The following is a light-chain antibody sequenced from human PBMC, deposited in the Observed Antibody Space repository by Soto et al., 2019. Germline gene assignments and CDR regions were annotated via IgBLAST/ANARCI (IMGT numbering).Light chain of an antibody. CDR1: QSVGTS. J-gene: IGKJ4*01. CDR2: DAS. CDR3: QQRSNWPPVT. Sequence: EIVLTQSPATLSLSPGERATLSCRASQSVGTSLVWYQQKPGQAPRLLIYDASNRATGLPARFSGSGSGSDFTLTISSLEPEDFAVYYCQQRSNWPPVTFGGGTKVDIK. V-gene: IGKV3-11*01.